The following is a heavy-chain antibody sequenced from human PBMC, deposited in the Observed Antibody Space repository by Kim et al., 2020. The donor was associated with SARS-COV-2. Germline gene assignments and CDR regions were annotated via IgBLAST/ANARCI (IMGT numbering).Heavy chain of an antibody. CDR2: IKEDGSER. CDR1: GFSFETHF. Sequence: GGSLRLSCVGSGFSFETHFMTWVRQAPGKGLEWVANIKEDGSERYYAGAVTGRFTISRDNAKNTLSLQMNDLTGEDTAVYYCVRGWGGDLDVWGQGTTV. D-gene: IGHD7-27*01. V-gene: IGHV3-7*01. J-gene: IGHJ6*02. CDR3: VRGWGGDLDV.